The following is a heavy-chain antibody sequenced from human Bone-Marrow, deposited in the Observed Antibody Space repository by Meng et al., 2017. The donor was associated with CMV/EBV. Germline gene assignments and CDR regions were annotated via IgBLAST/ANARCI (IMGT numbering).Heavy chain of an antibody. CDR1: GFTFSSYW. Sequence: GALKISCAASGFTFSSYWMSWVRQAPGKGLEWVANIKQDGSEKYYVDSVKGRFTISRDNAKNSLYLQMNSLRAEDTAVYYCARDLMLDQLLSGYYYYGMDVWGQGTTVTVSS. CDR3: ARDLMLDQLLSGYYYYGMDV. V-gene: IGHV3-7*01. CDR2: IKQDGSEK. J-gene: IGHJ6*02. D-gene: IGHD2-2*01.